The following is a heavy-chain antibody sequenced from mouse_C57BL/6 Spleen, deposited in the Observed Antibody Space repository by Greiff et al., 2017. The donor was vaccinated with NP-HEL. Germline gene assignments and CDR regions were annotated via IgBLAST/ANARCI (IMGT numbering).Heavy chain of an antibody. CDR3: ALGGYYGSGWFAY. J-gene: IGHJ3*01. V-gene: IGHV1-54*01. CDR1: GYAFTNYL. Sequence: VQLQESGAELVRPGTSVKVSCKASGYAFTNYLIEWVKQRPGQGLEWIGVINPGSGGTNYNEKLKGKATLTADKSSSTAYMQLSSLTSEDSAVYFCALGGYYGSGWFAYWGQGTLVTVSA. D-gene: IGHD1-1*01. CDR2: INPGSGGT.